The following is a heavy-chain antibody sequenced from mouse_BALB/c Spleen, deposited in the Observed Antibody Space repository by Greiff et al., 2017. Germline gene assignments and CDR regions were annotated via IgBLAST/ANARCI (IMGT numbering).Heavy chain of an antibody. Sequence: EVMLVESGGGLVQPGGSRKLSCAASGFTFSSFGMHWVRQAPEKGLEWVAYISSGSSTIYYADTVKGRFTISRDNPKNTLFLQMTSLRSEDTAMYYCARRSGAYYYAMDYWGQGTSVTVSS. V-gene: IGHV5-17*02. J-gene: IGHJ4*01. CDR1: GFTFSSFG. CDR3: ARRSGAYYYAMDY. CDR2: ISSGSSTI.